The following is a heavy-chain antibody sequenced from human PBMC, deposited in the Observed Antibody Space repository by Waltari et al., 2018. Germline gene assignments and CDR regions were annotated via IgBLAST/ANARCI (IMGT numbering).Heavy chain of an antibody. V-gene: IGHV3-23*01. CDR1: GFTFSSDA. Sequence: EVQLLESGGGLVQPGGSLRLSCAASGFTFSSDAMSWVGQAPGKGLEWVSAIMGSGDATYYADSVKGRFTMSRDNSNNRLYLQMNSLRAEDTAIYYCAKDKAATVYWFDPWGQGTLVTVSS. D-gene: IGHD2-15*01. CDR2: IMGSGDAT. J-gene: IGHJ5*02. CDR3: AKDKAATVYWFDP.